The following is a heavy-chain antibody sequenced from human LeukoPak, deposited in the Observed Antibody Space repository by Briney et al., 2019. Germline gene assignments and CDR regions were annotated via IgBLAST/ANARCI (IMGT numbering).Heavy chain of an antibody. J-gene: IGHJ4*02. CDR2: INSDGSNT. CDR3: HSIAAAGTGY. Sequence: LPLSCVVSWFTFSSYWMLWLRPPPGKGLVWVERINSDGSNTTYAASVKGRFTISRYNAQNTLYLQMNSLRAEDTAVYYCHSIAAAGTGYWGQGILVTISS. D-gene: IGHD6-13*01. CDR1: WFTFSSYW. V-gene: IGHV3-74*01.